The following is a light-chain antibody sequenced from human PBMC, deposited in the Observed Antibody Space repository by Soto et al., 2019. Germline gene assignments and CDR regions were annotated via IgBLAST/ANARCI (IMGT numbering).Light chain of an antibody. CDR1: QSVSSSY. CDR2: GAS. Sequence: EIVLTQSPGTLSLSPGERATLSCRASQSVSSSYLAWYQQNPGQAPRLLIYGASSRATGIPDRFSGSGSGTDFTLTISRLEPEGFAVYYCQQYGSSPTFGGGTKVEIK. J-gene: IGKJ4*01. CDR3: QQYGSSPT. V-gene: IGKV3-20*01.